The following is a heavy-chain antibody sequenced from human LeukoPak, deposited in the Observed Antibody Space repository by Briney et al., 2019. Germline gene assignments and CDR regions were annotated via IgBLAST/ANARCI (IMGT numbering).Heavy chain of an antibody. V-gene: IGHV1-69*13. CDR3: AGEYSGYDYLSY. J-gene: IGHJ4*02. Sequence: SVKVSCKASGGTFSSYAISWVRQAPGQGLEWMGGIIPIFGTANYAQKFQGRVTITADESTSTAYMELSSLRSEVTAVYYCAGEYSGYDYLSYWGQGTLVTVSS. CDR2: IIPIFGTA. CDR1: GGTFSSYA. D-gene: IGHD5-12*01.